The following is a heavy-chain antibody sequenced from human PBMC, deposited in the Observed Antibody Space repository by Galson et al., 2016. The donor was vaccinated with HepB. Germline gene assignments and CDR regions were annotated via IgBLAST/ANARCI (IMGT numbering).Heavy chain of an antibody. CDR2: IIPIFGTA. Sequence: SVKVSCKASGGSFSSRAIGWVRQAPGHGLEWIGGIIPIFGTAEYTQQFQVQVTITADESTSTAYMELTNLRSEDTAVYYCATVGGEHDYGDYNLMPVWAYFDPWGQGTLVTVSS. J-gene: IGHJ5*02. CDR1: GGSFSSRA. V-gene: IGHV1-69*13. CDR3: ATVGGEHDYGDYNLMPVWAYFDP. D-gene: IGHD4-17*01.